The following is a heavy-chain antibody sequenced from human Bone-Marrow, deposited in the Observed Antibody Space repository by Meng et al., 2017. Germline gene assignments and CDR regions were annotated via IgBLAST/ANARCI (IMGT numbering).Heavy chain of an antibody. V-gene: IGHV4-39*01. CDR3: ARARTTNQSKYRNAYNWFDP. J-gene: IGHJ5*02. CDR2: IYYSGST. Sequence: QLQLQESGPGLVKPSETLSLTCTVSGGSISSSSYYWGWIRQPPGKGLEWIGSIYYSGSTYYNPSLKSRVTISVDTSKNQFSLKLSSVTAADTAVYYCARARTTNQSKYRNAYNWFDPWGQGTLVTVSS. CDR1: GGSISSSSYY. D-gene: IGHD2/OR15-2a*01.